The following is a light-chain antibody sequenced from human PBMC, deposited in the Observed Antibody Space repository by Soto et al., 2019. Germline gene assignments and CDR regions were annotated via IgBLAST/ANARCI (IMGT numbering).Light chain of an antibody. Sequence: DIRMTQSPSTLSAVVGDRVTITCRASESVSSSVAWYQQKPGKAPKLLIYDASTLESGVPSRFSGSGFGTEFTLTINILQPDDFGTYYCQPYERFSPYTFGRGTRLEIK. CDR2: DAS. CDR1: ESVSSS. V-gene: IGKV1-5*01. J-gene: IGKJ2*01. CDR3: QPYERFSPYT.